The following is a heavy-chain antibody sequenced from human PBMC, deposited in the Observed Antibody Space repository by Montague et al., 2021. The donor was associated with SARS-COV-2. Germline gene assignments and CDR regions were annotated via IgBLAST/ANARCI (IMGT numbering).Heavy chain of an antibody. CDR2: INHSGST. CDR1: GGSFSGYY. D-gene: IGHD3-10*01. Sequence: ETLSLTCAVYGGSFSGYYWSWIRQPPGKGLEWIGEINHSGSTNYNPSLKSRVTITVDTSKNQFSLKLSSVTAADTAVYYCARGRRILLWFGELLSGGDYYGMDVWGQGTTATVSS. J-gene: IGHJ6*02. CDR3: ARGRRILLWFGELLSGGDYYGMDV. V-gene: IGHV4-34*01.